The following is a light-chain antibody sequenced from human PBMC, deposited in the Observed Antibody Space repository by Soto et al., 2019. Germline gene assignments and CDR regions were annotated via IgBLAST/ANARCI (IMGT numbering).Light chain of an antibody. CDR1: QSVLYSSNNKNY. CDR2: WAS. CDR3: QQYYNTPYT. Sequence: DIVMTQSPDSLAVSLGERATINCKSSQSVLYSSNNKNYLAWYQQKPGQSPKLLIYWASTRESGVPDRFSGSESGTDFTLTISSLQAGDVAVYYCQQYYNTPYTFGQGTKLEIK. J-gene: IGKJ2*01. V-gene: IGKV4-1*01.